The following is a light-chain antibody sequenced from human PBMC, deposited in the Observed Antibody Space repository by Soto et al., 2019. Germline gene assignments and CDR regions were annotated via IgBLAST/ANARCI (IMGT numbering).Light chain of an antibody. CDR3: LQDYNYPLA. CDR2: AAS. CDR1: QGIRND. J-gene: IGKJ1*01. Sequence: AIQMTQSPSSLSASVGDRVTITCRASQGIRNDLGWYQQXXXXPPKLLIYAASSLQSGVPSRFSGSGSGTDFTLTISSLQPEDFATYYCLQDYNYPLAFGQGTKVEIK. V-gene: IGKV1-6*01.